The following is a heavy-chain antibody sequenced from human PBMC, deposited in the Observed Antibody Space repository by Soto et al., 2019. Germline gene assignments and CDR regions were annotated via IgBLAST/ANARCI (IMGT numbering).Heavy chain of an antibody. D-gene: IGHD6-13*01. CDR3: ARDTSAAGTGWFDP. CDR2: IYYSGSP. Sequence: QVQLQESGPGLVKPSETLSLTCTVSGGSISSYYWSLSRQPPGKGLEWIGYIYYSGSPTYNPYITSRVTILVDTSKNQFSLKLSSVTAADTAVYYCARDTSAAGTGWFDPWGQGPLVTVSS. V-gene: IGHV4-59*01. J-gene: IGHJ5*02. CDR1: GGSISSYY.